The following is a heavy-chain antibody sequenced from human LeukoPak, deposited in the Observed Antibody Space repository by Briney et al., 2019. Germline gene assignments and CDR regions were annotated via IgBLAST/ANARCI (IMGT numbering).Heavy chain of an antibody. CDR2: IYYSGTT. CDR1: GASISSSGFY. J-gene: IGHJ3*02. D-gene: IGHD2/OR15-2a*01. V-gene: IGHV4-61*08. Sequence: SETLSLTCAVSGASISSSGFYWGWVRQPPGMGLEWIGYIYYSGTTKYKSSLKSRVTISVDTSKNQFSLKLNSVTAADMAVYYCARVNSIHDAFDIWGQGTMVTVSS. CDR3: ARVNSIHDAFDI.